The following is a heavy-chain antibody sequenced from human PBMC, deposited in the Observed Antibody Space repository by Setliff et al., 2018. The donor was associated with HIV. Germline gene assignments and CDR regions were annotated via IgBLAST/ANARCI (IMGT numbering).Heavy chain of an antibody. J-gene: IGHJ4*02. V-gene: IGHV4-59*08. CDR2: IYSSGRT. CDR1: GGSISNYY. D-gene: IGHD1-26*01. CDR3: ARRMSSGSYYDY. Sequence: SETLSLTCTVSGGSISNYYWSWIRQPPGKGLEWIGHIYSSGRTNYNPSLKSRVTISVDTSKNQISLKLSSVTAADTAVYYCARRMSSGSYYDYWGQGTLVTVSS.